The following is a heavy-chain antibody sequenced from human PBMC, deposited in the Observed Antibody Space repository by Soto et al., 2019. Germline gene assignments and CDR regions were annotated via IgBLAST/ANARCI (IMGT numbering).Heavy chain of an antibody. V-gene: IGHV1-18*01. CDR2: VSAYNGNT. CDR3: ARGPGGPDGPGDY. CDR1: GYTFTRYY. D-gene: IGHD2-15*01. J-gene: IGHJ4*02. Sequence: GASVKVSCKASGYTFTRYYINWVRQDPGQGLEWMGWVSAYNGNTHYEQKLQGRVTITRDTSASTAYMELSSLRSEDTAVYYCARGPGGPDGPGDYWGQGTLVTVSS.